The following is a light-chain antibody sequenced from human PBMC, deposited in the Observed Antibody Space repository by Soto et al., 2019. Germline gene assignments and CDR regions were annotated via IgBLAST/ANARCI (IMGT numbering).Light chain of an antibody. V-gene: IGKV1-9*01. CDR2: AAS. CDR1: QGISNY. J-gene: IGKJ5*01. CDR3: QQVNSYPIT. Sequence: DIRLTQSPSFLSASVGDRVTITCRASQGISNYLAWYQQKAGRAPKLLIYAASTLQSGVPSRFSGSGSGTEFTLTISSLQPEDFATYYCQQVNSYPITFGQGTRLEIK.